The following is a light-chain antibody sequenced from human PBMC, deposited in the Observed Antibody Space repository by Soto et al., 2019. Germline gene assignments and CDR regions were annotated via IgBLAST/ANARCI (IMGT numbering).Light chain of an antibody. CDR1: SSDVGTYNL. CDR2: EGS. J-gene: IGLJ2*01. CDR3: CSYAGITTFKV. V-gene: IGLV2-23*03. Sequence: QSVLTQAASVSGCPGQSITISCTGTSSDVGTYNLVSWYQEHPGKAPKLIIYEGSKRPSGVSNRFSGSKSGNTASLTISGLQAEDEADYYCCSYAGITTFKVFGGGTKLTVL.